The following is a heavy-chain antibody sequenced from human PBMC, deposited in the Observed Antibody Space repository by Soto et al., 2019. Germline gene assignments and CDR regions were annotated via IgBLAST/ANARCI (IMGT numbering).Heavy chain of an antibody. CDR2: IYTSGRT. J-gene: IGHJ4*02. V-gene: IGHV4-4*07. Sequence: QVQLQESGPGLVKPSETLSLTSTFSGDSMTKYYWSWFRQPAGKGLEWIGRIYTSGRTTYNPSLKSRVTMSIDTSNNHFSLKLKSVTAADTAVYYCARTVGAAYYFDFWGQGALVTVSS. CDR3: ARTVGAAYYFDF. D-gene: IGHD1-26*01. CDR1: GDSMTKYY.